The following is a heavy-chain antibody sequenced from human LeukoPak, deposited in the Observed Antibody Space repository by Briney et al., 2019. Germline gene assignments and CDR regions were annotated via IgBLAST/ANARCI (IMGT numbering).Heavy chain of an antibody. CDR3: ARNSRDYYDSSGYYPGFDY. CDR1: GYTFTSYY. Sequence: ASVKVSCKASGYTFTSYYMHWVRQAPGQGLEWMGWINPNSGGTNYAQKFQGRVTMTRDTSISTAYMELSRLRSDDTAVYYCARNSRDYYDSSGYYPGFDYWGQGTLVTVSS. D-gene: IGHD3-22*01. V-gene: IGHV1-2*02. CDR2: INPNSGGT. J-gene: IGHJ4*02.